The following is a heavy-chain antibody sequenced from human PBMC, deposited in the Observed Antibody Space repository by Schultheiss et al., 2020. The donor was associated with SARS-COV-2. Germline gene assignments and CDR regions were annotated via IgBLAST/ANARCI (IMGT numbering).Heavy chain of an antibody. Sequence: GGSLRLSCAASGFTFSSYWMSWVRQAPGKGLEWVANIKQDGSEKYYVDSVKGRFTISRDNAKNSLYLQMNSLRAEDTAVYYLWVVVVVATAEDWFDPWGQGTLVTVSS. J-gene: IGHJ5*02. CDR1: GFTFSSYW. CDR2: IKQDGSEK. CDR3: WVVVVVATAEDWFDP. V-gene: IGHV3-7*05. D-gene: IGHD2-15*01.